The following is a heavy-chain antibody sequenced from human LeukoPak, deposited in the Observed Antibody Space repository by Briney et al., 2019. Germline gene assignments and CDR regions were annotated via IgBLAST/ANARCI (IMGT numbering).Heavy chain of an antibody. V-gene: IGHV1-2*02. J-gene: IGHJ5*02. CDR1: GYTFTGYY. CDR3: ARTHVVVVAATPNWFDP. CDR2: INPNSGGT. Sequence: ASVKVSCKASGYTFTGYYMHWVRQAPGQGLEWMGWINPNSGGTNYAQKFQGRVTMTRDTSISTAYMELSRLRSDDTAVYYCARTHVVVVAATPNWFDPWGQGTLVTVSS. D-gene: IGHD2-15*01.